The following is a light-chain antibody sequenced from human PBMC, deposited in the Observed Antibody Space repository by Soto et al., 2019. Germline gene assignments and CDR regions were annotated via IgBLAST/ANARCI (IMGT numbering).Light chain of an antibody. CDR1: QTVGPF. CDR3: QQYKHYST. Sequence: DIQMTQSPSTLSASVGDRVSVTCRASQTVGPFLAWYQQKPGRAPRLLIHTASTLQSGVPSRFSRSGSETEFTLTISSLQPDDFATYYCQQYKHYSTFGQGTNLEIK. CDR2: TAS. V-gene: IGKV1-5*03. J-gene: IGKJ2*01.